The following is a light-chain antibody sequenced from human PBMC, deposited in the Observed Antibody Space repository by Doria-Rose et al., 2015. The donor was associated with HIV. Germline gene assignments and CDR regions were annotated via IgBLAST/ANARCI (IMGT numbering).Light chain of an antibody. J-gene: IGKJ5*01. Sequence: TQSPGTLSLSPGERATLSCRASQRVKSSYLACYQQKPGQAPMLLIYDASSRATGIPDRYSGSGSGTVFTLTISRLEPEDVAVYYCQQYGTSRGTFGQGTRLEIK. V-gene: IGKV3-20*01. CDR3: QQYGTSRGT. CDR2: DAS. CDR1: QRVKSSY.